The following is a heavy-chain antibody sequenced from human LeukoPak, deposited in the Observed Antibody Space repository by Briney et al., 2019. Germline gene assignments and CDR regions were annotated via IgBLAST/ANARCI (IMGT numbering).Heavy chain of an antibody. CDR2: ISGYNANT. Sequence: ASVKVSCKASGYTFTSYGISWVRQAPGEGLEWMGWISGYNANTNYAQKLQGRVTMTTDTSTSTAYMELRSLRSDDTAVYYCALMTKGYYYYYYMDVWGKGTTVTVSS. D-gene: IGHD2-8*01. CDR3: ALMTKGYYYYYYMDV. V-gene: IGHV1-18*01. CDR1: GYTFTSYG. J-gene: IGHJ6*03.